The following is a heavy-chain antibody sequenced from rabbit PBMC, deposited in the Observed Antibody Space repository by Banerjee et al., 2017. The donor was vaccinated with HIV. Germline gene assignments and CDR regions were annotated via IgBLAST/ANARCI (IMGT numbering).Heavy chain of an antibody. CDR2: IYSDSSGRT. J-gene: IGHJ4*01. CDR1: GFDFSSSHY. Sequence: QSLEESGGGLVQPEGSLTLTCKASGFDFSSSHYMCWVRQAPGKGLEWIACIYSDSSGRTYYASWAKGRFTISRTSSTTVTLQMTSLTAADTATYFCARDLAGVIGWNFNLWGQGTLVTVS. CDR3: ARDLAGVIGWNFNL. D-gene: IGHD4-1*01. V-gene: IGHV1S40*01.